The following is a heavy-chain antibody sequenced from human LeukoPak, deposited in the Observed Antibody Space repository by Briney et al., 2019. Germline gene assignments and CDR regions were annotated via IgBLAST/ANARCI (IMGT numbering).Heavy chain of an antibody. D-gene: IGHD3-10*01. J-gene: IGHJ4*02. CDR2: ISAFNGNS. CDR1: GYTFTSYG. V-gene: IGHV1-18*01. CDR3: ARDTRTDYGSGSL. Sequence: GASVKVSCKASGYTFTSYGISWVRQAPGQGLEWMGWISAFNGNSNYVQKLQGRVTMTTDTSTSTAYMELRSLRSDDTAVYYCARDTRTDYGSGSLWGQGTLVTVSS.